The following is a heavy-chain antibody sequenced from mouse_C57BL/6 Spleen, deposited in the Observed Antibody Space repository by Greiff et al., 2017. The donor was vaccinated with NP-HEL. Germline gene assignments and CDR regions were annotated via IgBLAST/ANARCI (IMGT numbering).Heavy chain of an antibody. CDR3: VRHPGLSYFDV. J-gene: IGHJ1*03. CDR2: IRSKSNNYAK. V-gene: IGHV10-1*01. CDR1: GFSFNTYA. Sequence: EVHLVESGGGLVKPKGSLKLSCAASGFSFNTYAMNWVRQAPGKGLEWVACIRSKSNNYAKYYADSVKDRFTSSRDDSESMLYLQMNNLKTEDTDMYYCVRHPGLSYFDVWGTGTTVTVSS. D-gene: IGHD6-5*01.